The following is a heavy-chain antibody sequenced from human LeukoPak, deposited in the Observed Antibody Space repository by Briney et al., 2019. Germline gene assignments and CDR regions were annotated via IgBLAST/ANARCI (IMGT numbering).Heavy chain of an antibody. J-gene: IGHJ4*02. CDR3: ARHDWLVAGGFDY. V-gene: IGHV4-59*08. CDR1: GGSISSYY. Sequence: PSETLSLTCTVSGGSISSYYWSWIRQPPGKGLEWIGYIYYSGSTNYNPSLKSRVTISVDTSKNQFSLKLSSVTAADTAVYYCARHDWLVAGGFDYWGQGTLVTVSS. CDR2: IYYSGST. D-gene: IGHD3-9*01.